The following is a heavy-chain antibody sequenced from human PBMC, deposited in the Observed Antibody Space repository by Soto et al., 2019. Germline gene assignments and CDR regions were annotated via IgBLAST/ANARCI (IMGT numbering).Heavy chain of an antibody. CDR2: ISGRGGST. V-gene: IGHV3-23*01. J-gene: IGHJ4*02. D-gene: IGHD3-9*01. CDR3: AKTQQYFDWLLYFDY. CDR1: GFTFSSYA. Sequence: EVQLLESGGGLVQPGGSPRLSCAASGFTFSSYAMSWVRQAPGKGLEWVSAISGRGGSTYYADSVKGRFTISRDNSKNTLYLQMNSLRAEDTAVYYCAKTQQYFDWLLYFDYWGQGPLVTVSS.